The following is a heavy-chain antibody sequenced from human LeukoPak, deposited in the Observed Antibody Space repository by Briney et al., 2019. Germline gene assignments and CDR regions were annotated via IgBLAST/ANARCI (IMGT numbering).Heavy chain of an antibody. CDR1: GVSISSGGYY. J-gene: IGHJ4*02. CDR2: IYYSGSA. CDR3: ATGDLWFGELLSPPYYFDY. V-gene: IGHV4-31*03. Sequence: PSQTLSLTCTVSGVSISSGGYYWSWIRQHPGKGLEWIVYIYYSGSAYYNPSLKSRVTISVDTSKNQFSLKLSSVTAADTAVYYCATGDLWFGELLSPPYYFDYWGQGTLVTVSS. D-gene: IGHD3-10*01.